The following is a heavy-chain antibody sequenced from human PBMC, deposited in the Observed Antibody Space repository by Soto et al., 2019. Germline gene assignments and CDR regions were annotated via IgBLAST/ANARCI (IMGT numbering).Heavy chain of an antibody. Sequence: PGGSLRLSCAASGFTFSSYGMHWVRQAPGKGLEWVAVISYDGSNKYYADSVKGRFTISRDNSKNTLYLQMNSLRAEDTAVYYCAKDLKHDYAARWGQGTLVTVSS. CDR3: AKDLKHDYAAR. J-gene: IGHJ4*02. CDR1: GFTFSSYG. V-gene: IGHV3-30*18. D-gene: IGHD4-17*01. CDR2: ISYDGSNK.